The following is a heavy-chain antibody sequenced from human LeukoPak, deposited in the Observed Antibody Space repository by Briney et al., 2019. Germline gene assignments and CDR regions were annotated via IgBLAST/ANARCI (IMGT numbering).Heavy chain of an antibody. D-gene: IGHD3-16*01. J-gene: IGHJ4*02. CDR2: IKLDGTEK. CDR1: GFTFSSYW. V-gene: IGHV3-7*05. CDR3: ASDRFYFGV. Sequence: PGGSLRLSCAASGFTFSSYWMHWVRQAPGKGLEWVANIKLDGTEKYYVDSVMGRFTISRDNAKNSLYLQMNSLRAEDTAVYYCASDRFYFGVWGQGTLVTVSS.